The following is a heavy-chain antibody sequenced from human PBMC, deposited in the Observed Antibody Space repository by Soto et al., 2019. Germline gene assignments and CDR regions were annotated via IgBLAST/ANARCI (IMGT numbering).Heavy chain of an antibody. CDR1: GGTFSSYA. J-gene: IGHJ4*02. Sequence: SVKVSCKASGGTFSSYAISWVRQAPGQGLEWMGGIIPIFGTANYAQKFQGRVTITADESTSTAYMELSSLRSEDTAVYYCARGTAANSEFDYWGQGTLVTVSS. V-gene: IGHV1-69*13. CDR2: IIPIFGTA. D-gene: IGHD1-1*01. CDR3: ARGTAANSEFDY.